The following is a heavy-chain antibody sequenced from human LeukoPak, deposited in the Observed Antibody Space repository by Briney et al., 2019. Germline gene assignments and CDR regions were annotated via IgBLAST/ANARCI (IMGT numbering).Heavy chain of an antibody. CDR2: IYSGGSDT. V-gene: IGHV5-51*01. J-gene: IGHJ4*02. D-gene: IGHD6-13*01. Sequence: GASRQICGEGAGYIFSSYWSGWGRPLGGEGVGGMGIIYSGGSDTRYSPSFQGQVTISADKSITTAYLQWSSLKASDTAMYYCARLGGWRSSWYYFDYWGQGTLVTVSS. CDR3: ARLGGWRSSWYYFDY. CDR1: GYIFSSYW.